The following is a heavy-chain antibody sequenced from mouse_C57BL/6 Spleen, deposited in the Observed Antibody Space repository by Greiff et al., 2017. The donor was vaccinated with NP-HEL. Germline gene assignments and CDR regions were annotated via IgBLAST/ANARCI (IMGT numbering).Heavy chain of an antibody. CDR3: ARGTVYYYAMDY. CDR1: GYSITSGYY. CDR2: ISYDGSN. V-gene: IGHV3-6*01. Sequence: DVKLQESGPGLVKPSQSLSLTCSVTGYSITSGYYWNWIRQFPGNKLEWMGYISYDGSNNYNPSLKNRISITRDTSKNQFFLKLNSVTTEDTATYYCARGTVYYYAMDYWGQGTSVTVSS. J-gene: IGHJ4*01. D-gene: IGHD1-1*01.